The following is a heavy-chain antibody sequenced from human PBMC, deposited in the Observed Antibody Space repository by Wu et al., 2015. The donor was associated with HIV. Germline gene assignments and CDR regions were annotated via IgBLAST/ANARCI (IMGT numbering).Heavy chain of an antibody. D-gene: IGHD3-22*01. CDR1: GYTFTDYY. CDR3: ARERVDYDSSGYRAHRGHHFDY. V-gene: IGHV1-2*02. Sequence: QVQLVQSGAEVKTPGASVKVSCKASGYTFTDYYIHWVRQAPGQGLEWMGWCNPNSGGTNSAQKFHGRLTMTRDTSISTVYMDLTRLKYDDTAVYFCARERVDYDSSGYRAHRGHHFDYWGQGTLVTVSS. CDR2: CNPNSGGT. J-gene: IGHJ4*02.